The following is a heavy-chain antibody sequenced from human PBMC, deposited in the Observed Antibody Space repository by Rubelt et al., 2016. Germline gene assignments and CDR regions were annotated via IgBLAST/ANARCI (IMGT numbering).Heavy chain of an antibody. CDR2: IYSGGST. Sequence: EVQLVESGGGLVQPGGSLRLSCAASGFTVSSNYMSWVRQPPGKGLEWVSVIYSGGSTYYADSVKGRFTISRKNSKDTLELQINSVGAENTAVYYCARGRDYGDYWGQGTLVTVSS. V-gene: IGHV3-53*04. J-gene: IGHJ4*02. CDR3: ARGRDYGDY. CDR1: GFTVSSNY.